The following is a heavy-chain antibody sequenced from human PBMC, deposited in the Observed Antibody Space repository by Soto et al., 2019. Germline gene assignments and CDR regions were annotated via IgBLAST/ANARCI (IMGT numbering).Heavy chain of an antibody. CDR3: ARDLWGYCGTDCYPLDV. Sequence: SETLSLTCTVSGGSISGYYWSWIRQPPGKGLEWIGYMYNTGSTVYNPSFKSRVTISVDTSKNQFSLKLNSVTAADTAVYYCARDLWGYCGTDCYPLDVWGQGATVTVS. CDR2: MYNTGST. J-gene: IGHJ6*02. CDR1: GGSISGYY. V-gene: IGHV4-59*01. D-gene: IGHD2-21*02.